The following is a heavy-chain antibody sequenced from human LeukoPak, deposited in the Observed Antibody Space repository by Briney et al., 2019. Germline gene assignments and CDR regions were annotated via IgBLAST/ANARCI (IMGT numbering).Heavy chain of an antibody. Sequence: SQTLSLTCTVSGGSISSGGYYWSWIRQHPGKGLEWIGYIYYSGSTYYNPSLKSRVSISVDTSKNQFSLKLSSVTAADTAVYYCARDAGYSYGYSYFDYWGQGTLVTVPS. D-gene: IGHD5-18*01. V-gene: IGHV4-31*03. J-gene: IGHJ4*02. CDR1: GGSISSGGYY. CDR3: ARDAGYSYGYSYFDY. CDR2: IYYSGST.